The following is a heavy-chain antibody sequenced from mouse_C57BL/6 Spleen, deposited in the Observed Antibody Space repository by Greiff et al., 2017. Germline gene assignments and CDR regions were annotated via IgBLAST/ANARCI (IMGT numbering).Heavy chain of an antibody. CDR1: GYAFSSYW. D-gene: IGHD4-1*01. J-gene: IGHJ2*01. V-gene: IGHV1-80*01. Sequence: VQLVESGAELVKPGASVKISCKASGYAFSSYWMNWVKQRPGKGLEWIGQIYPGDGDTNYNGKFKGKATLTADKSSSTAYMQLSSLTSEDSAVYFCARANWDHYFDYWGQGTTLTVSS. CDR3: ARANWDHYFDY. CDR2: IYPGDGDT.